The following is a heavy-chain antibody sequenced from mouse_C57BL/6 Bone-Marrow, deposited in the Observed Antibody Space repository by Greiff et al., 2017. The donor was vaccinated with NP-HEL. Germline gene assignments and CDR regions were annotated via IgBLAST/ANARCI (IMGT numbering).Heavy chain of an antibody. Sequence: EVKLVESGTVLARPGASVKMSCKTSGYTFTSYWMHWVKQRPGQGLEWIGAIYPGNSDTSYNQKFKGKAKLTAVTSASTAYMELSSLTNEDSAVYYCITTVVARGYFDVWGTGTTVTVSS. CDR1: GYTFTSYW. V-gene: IGHV1-5*01. CDR2: IYPGNSDT. D-gene: IGHD1-1*01. CDR3: ITTVVARGYFDV. J-gene: IGHJ1*03.